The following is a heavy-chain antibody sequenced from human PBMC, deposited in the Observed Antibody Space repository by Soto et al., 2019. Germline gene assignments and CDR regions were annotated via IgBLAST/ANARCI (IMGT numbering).Heavy chain of an antibody. CDR3: AMVDVYVTPSPQDL. D-gene: IGHD3-16*01. J-gene: IGHJ6*02. CDR2: INTYNGNT. V-gene: IGHV1-18*01. Sequence: GASVKVSCKASGYSFTRYGIAWARQAPGQGLEWMGWINTYNGNTNYAQNLQGRVTLTTDTSTSTAYMELTSLRSNDTAIYYCAMVDVYVTPSPQDLWGQGTTVTVS. CDR1: GYSFTRYG.